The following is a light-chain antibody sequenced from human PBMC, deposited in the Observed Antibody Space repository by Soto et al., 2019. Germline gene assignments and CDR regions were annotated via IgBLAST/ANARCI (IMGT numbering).Light chain of an antibody. CDR1: QSVSSY. Sequence: ENVLTRSPANLYLYPGERATLSCRASQSVSSYLAWYQQKPGQAPRLLIYDASNRATGIPARFSGSGSGTDFTLTISSLEPEDFAVYYCQQRSNWLTFGGGTKVDIK. J-gene: IGKJ4*01. CDR3: QQRSNWLT. V-gene: IGKV3-11*01. CDR2: DAS.